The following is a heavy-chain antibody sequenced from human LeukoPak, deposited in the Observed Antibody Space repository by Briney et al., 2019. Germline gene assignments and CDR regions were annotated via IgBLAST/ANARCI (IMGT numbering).Heavy chain of an antibody. CDR1: GFTFDDYA. Sequence: PGGSLRLSCAASGFTFDDYAMHWVRQAPGKGLEWVSGISWNSGSIGYADSVKGRFTISRDNAKNSLFLQMYSLRAEDTAVYCCARGGFCSGGSCYYSDGFDIWGQGTMVTVSS. CDR3: ARGGFCSGGSCYYSDGFDI. V-gene: IGHV3-9*01. CDR2: ISWNSGSI. D-gene: IGHD2-15*01. J-gene: IGHJ3*02.